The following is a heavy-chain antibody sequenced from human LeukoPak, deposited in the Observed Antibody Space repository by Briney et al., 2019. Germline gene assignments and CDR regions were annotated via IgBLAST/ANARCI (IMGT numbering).Heavy chain of an antibody. D-gene: IGHD1-26*01. J-gene: IGHJ3*02. CDR1: CASIRSYS. V-gene: IGHV4-4*07. CDR3: ARDDNSEYSDDAFDI. Sequence: SETLSLTCSVSCASIRSYSWSWLRQPAGKGLEWIGRIHTSASTEYNPSLKSRVTMSVDTSKNQFSLKLNSVTAADTAVYFCARDDNSEYSDDAFDIWGQGTLVTVSS. CDR2: IHTSAST.